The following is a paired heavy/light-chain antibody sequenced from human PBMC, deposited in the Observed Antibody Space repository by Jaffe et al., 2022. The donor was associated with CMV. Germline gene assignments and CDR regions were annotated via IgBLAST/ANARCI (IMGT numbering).Heavy chain of an antibody. D-gene: IGHD2-2*01. Sequence: QVQLQQSGAGLLKSSETLSLTCDVYGGSFSGYYWSWIRQPPGKGLEWIGEIDHSGSTNYNASLKSRVSISFDTSKNQFSLRLTSVTAADTAMYYCARSLGYCSTPTCDPLGYWGQGALVTVSS. J-gene: IGHJ4*02. CDR3: ARSLGYCSTPTCDPLGY. CDR2: IDHSGST. CDR1: GGSFSGYY. V-gene: IGHV4-34*02.
Light chain of an antibody. CDR3: VTWDDSLSGPV. V-gene: IGLV1-47*01. CDR1: NSNIARNY. J-gene: IGLJ3*02. Sequence: QSVLTQPPSASGTPGQRVTISCSGGNSNIARNYVFWYQQRPGTAPKLLFFGTDQRLSGVPDRFSVSKSGASGSLAISALRSEDEADYYCVTWDDSLSGPVFGGGTKLTVL. CDR2: GTD.